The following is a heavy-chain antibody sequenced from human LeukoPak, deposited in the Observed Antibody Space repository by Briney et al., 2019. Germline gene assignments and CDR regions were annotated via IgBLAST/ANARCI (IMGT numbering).Heavy chain of an antibody. V-gene: IGHV4-59*01. CDR3: ARSDVLRFYYFDY. D-gene: IGHD3-3*01. Sequence: PSETLSLTCTVSGGSISSYYSSWIRQPPGKGLEWIGYIYYSGSTNYNPSLKSRVTISVDTSKNQFSLKLSSVTAADTAVYYCARSDVLRFYYFDYWGQGTLVTVSS. J-gene: IGHJ4*02. CDR1: GGSISSYY. CDR2: IYYSGST.